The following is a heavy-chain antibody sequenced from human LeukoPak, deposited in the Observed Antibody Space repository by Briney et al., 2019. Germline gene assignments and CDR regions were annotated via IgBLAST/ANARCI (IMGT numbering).Heavy chain of an antibody. J-gene: IGHJ4*02. CDR2: ISTYNGNS. D-gene: IGHD3-16*01. Sequence: ASVKVSCKASGYTFTSYGISWVRQAPGQRLEWMGWISTYNGNSNYEQSLQGRLTMTTDTSTSTAYMELRSLRSDDTALYYCATGGEYRREEALDYWGQGTLVTVSS. CDR1: GYTFTSYG. CDR3: ATGGEYRREEALDY. V-gene: IGHV1-18*01.